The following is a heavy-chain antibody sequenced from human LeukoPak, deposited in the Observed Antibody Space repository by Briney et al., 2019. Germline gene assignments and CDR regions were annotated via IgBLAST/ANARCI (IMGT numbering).Heavy chain of an antibody. CDR2: IWHDGSNI. D-gene: IGHD3-3*01. V-gene: IGHV3-33*01. Sequence: SGSSLRLSCAASGFTFNSYGMHWVRQAPGKGLEWVAFIWHDGSNIHYADSVKGRFTISRDNSKNTLYLQMNSLRAEDTAVYYCASAGVLRFLEWLANDAFDIWGQGTMVTVSS. CDR1: GFTFNSYG. CDR3: ASAGVLRFLEWLANDAFDI. J-gene: IGHJ3*02.